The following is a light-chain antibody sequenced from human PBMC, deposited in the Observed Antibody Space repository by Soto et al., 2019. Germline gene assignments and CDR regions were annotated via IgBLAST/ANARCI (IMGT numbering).Light chain of an antibody. CDR2: GAS. CDR3: QQYNNWPPLT. Sequence: EILMTQSPATLSVSPGERATLSCRASQSVSSNLAWYQQKPGQAXRLLIYGASTRATGIPARFSGSGSGTDFTLTISRLQSEDFAVYYGQQYNNWPPLTFGGGTKVDIK. J-gene: IGKJ4*01. V-gene: IGKV3-15*01. CDR1: QSVSSN.